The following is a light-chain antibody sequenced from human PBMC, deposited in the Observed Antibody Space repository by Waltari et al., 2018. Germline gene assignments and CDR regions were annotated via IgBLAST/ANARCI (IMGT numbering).Light chain of an antibody. CDR1: SSDVGGYND. CDR2: DVS. CDR3: SSYTSSSTPYV. V-gene: IGLV2-14*01. J-gene: IGLJ1*01. Sequence: QSALTQPASASGSPGQSITISCTGTSSDVGGYNDVPWYQQHPGKAPKLMIYDVSNRPSGVSNRFSGSTSGNTASLTISGLQAEDEADYYCSSYTSSSTPYVFGTGTKVTVL.